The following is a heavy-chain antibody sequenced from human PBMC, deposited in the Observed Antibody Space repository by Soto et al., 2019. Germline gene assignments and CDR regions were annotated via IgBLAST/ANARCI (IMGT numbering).Heavy chain of an antibody. J-gene: IGHJ4*02. CDR3: ARRGSSSWYGY. Sequence: QLQLQESGPGLVKPSETLSLTCTVSGGSISSNNYYWGWIRQPPGKGLEWIGTIYYSGSTYYNPSLKSRVTISVDTSKNQFSLKLSSVTAADTAVYYCARRGSSSWYGYWGQGNLVTVSS. CDR1: GGSISSNNYY. CDR2: IYYSGST. D-gene: IGHD6-13*01. V-gene: IGHV4-39*01.